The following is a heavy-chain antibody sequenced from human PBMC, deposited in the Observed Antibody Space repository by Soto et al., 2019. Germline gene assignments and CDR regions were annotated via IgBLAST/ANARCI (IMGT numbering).Heavy chain of an antibody. CDR1: GGSITTGGYY. Sequence: SETLSLTCTVSGGSITTGGYYWSWIRQLPGKGLEWIGHRYYSESTYYNPSLKSRVSISLDTSKNQFSLRLSFVTAADTAMYYCARTKCSGGSCYSWSLDYWGQGTPVTVSS. CDR3: ARTKCSGGSCYSWSLDY. J-gene: IGHJ4*02. V-gene: IGHV4-31*03. D-gene: IGHD2-15*01. CDR2: RYYSEST.